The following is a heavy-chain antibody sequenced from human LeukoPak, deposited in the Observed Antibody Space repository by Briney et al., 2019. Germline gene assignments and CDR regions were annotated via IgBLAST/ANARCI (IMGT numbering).Heavy chain of an antibody. V-gene: IGHV3-23*01. D-gene: IGHD3-10*01. J-gene: IGHJ4*02. CDR3: AINPQDSMLRGVLDY. CDR1: GFTFRSYA. Sequence: PGGSLRLSCAASGFTFRSYAMCWVSQAPGKGLEWVSAISGSGGSTYYADSVKGRFTISRDNSKNTLYLQMNSLRAEDTAVYYCAINPQDSMLRGVLDYWGQGTLVTVSS. CDR2: ISGSGGST.